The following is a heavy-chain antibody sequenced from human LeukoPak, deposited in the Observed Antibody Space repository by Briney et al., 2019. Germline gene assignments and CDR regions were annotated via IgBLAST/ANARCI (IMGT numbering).Heavy chain of an antibody. CDR3: ARGEVRGVPDY. CDR2: IYHSGST. CDR1: GYSLSSGYY. Sequence: SETLSLTCTVSGYSLSSGYYWGWIRQPPGKGLEWIGSIYHSGSTYYNPSLKSRVTISVDRSKSQFSLKLSSVTAADTAVYYCARGEVRGVPDYWGQGTLVTVSS. V-gene: IGHV4-38-2*02. J-gene: IGHJ4*02. D-gene: IGHD3-10*01.